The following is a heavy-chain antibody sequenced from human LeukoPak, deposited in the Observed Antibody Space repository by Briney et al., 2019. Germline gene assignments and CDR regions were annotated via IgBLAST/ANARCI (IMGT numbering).Heavy chain of an antibody. CDR1: GFTFSSYS. Sequence: PGGSLRLSCAASGFTFSSYSMNWVRQAPGKGLEWVSCISTSSSYIYYADSVKGRFTTSRDNAKNSLYLQMNSLRAEDTAVYCCARDLRSSGYYAFDYWGQGTLVTVSS. V-gene: IGHV3-21*01. D-gene: IGHD3-22*01. CDR2: ISTSSSYI. CDR3: ARDLRSSGYYAFDY. J-gene: IGHJ4*02.